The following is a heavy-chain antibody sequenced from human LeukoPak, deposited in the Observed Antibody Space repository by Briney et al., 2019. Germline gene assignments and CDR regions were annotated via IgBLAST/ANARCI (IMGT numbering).Heavy chain of an antibody. V-gene: IGHV1-2*02. Sequence: VASVKVSFKASGYTFTDYYVHWVRQAPGQGLEWMGWINPNSGGTNYAQKFQGRVTMTTDTSISTAYMEVSRLRSDDTAVYYCARVRIGQQLDKYYYYAMDVWGQGTTVTVSS. CDR2: INPNSGGT. J-gene: IGHJ6*02. CDR3: ARVRIGQQLDKYYYYAMDV. CDR1: GYTFTDYY. D-gene: IGHD6-13*01.